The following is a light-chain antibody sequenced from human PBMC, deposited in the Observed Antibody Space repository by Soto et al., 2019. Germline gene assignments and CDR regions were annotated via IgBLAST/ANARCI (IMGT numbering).Light chain of an antibody. Sequence: QSVLAQPRSVSGSPGQSVTISCTGTSSDVGGYNSVSWYQQHPGKAPKLMIYDVSKRPSGVPDRFSGSKSGNTASLTISGLQSEDEADYYCCSYVGRYYYVFATGTKVTVL. J-gene: IGLJ1*01. CDR1: SSDVGGYNS. CDR2: DVS. CDR3: CSYVGRYYYV. V-gene: IGLV2-11*01.